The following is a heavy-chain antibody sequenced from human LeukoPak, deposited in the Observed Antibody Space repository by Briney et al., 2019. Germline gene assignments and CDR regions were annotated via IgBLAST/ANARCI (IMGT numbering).Heavy chain of an antibody. V-gene: IGHV3-74*01. CDR3: ARVLPDSSGYYKSYYYYMDV. CDR2: INSDGSST. Sequence: GGSLRLSCAASGFTLSSYWMHWVRQAPGKGLVWVSRINSDGSSTSYADSVKGRFTISRDNAKNTLYLQMNSLRAEDTAVYYCARVLPDSSGYYKSYYYYMDVWGKGTTVTVSS. CDR1: GFTLSSYW. J-gene: IGHJ6*03. D-gene: IGHD3-22*01.